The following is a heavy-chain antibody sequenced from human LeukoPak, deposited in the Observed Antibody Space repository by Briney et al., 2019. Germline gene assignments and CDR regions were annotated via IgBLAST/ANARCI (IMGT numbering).Heavy chain of an antibody. CDR3: ARCRIGLYSSSDY. V-gene: IGHV3-23*01. CDR1: GFTFSSYA. J-gene: IGHJ4*02. CDR2: ISGSGGST. D-gene: IGHD6-6*01. Sequence: PGGSLRLSCAASGFTFSSYAMSWVRQAPGKGLEWVSAISGSGGSTYYADSVKGRFTISRDNAKNSLYLQMNSLRAEDTAVYYCARCRIGLYSSSDYWGQGTLVTVSS.